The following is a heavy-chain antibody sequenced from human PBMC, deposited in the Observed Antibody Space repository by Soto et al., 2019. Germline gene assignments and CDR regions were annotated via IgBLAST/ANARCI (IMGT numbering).Heavy chain of an antibody. CDR1: GFTFSSYA. CDR2: ISSNGGST. V-gene: IGHV3-64*01. CDR3: ARGPGYYFDY. J-gene: IGHJ4*02. Sequence: PGESLKISCAASGFTFSSYAMHWVRQAPGKGLEYVSAISSNGGSTYYANSVKGRFTISRDNSKNTLYLQMGSLRAEDMAVYYCARGPGYYFDYWGQGTLVTVSS.